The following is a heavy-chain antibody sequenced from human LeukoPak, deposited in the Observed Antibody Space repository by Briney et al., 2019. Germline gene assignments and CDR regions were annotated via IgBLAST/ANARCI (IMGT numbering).Heavy chain of an antibody. CDR3: VRGPHIAATSY. Sequence: GGSLRLSCVASGFSFNNYRMTWVRQAPGKGLEWVANIKQDGSEKQYVDSVKGRFDISRDNAKKSLYLQINTLRAEDTAVYYCVRGPHIAATSYWGQGTLVTVSS. CDR2: IKQDGSEK. CDR1: GFSFNNYR. D-gene: IGHD6-25*01. V-gene: IGHV3-7*03. J-gene: IGHJ4*02.